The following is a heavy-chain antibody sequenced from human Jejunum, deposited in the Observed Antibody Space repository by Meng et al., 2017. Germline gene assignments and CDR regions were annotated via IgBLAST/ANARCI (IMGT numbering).Heavy chain of an antibody. V-gene: IGHV3-23*01. Sequence: GESLKISCAASGLTFSSYGMSWVRQAPGKGLEWVSGINGSGVRTIYADSVMGRFTISRDKSKNTVYLQMSSLRAEDTAVYYCAKRLCEADGTGGSFYYWGQGTLVTVSS. CDR1: GLTFSSYG. CDR3: AKRLCEADGTGGSFYY. D-gene: IGHD6-13*01. J-gene: IGHJ4*02. CDR2: INGSGVRT.